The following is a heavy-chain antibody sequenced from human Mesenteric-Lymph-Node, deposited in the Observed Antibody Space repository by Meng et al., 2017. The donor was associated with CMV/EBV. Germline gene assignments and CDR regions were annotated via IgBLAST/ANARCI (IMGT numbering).Heavy chain of an antibody. D-gene: IGHD1-7*01. CDR1: GFTFIGYY. CDR2: INPNSGDT. V-gene: IGHV1-2*02. Sequence: ASVKVSCKASGFTFIGYYIHWVRQAPGQGLEWMGWINPNSGDTNYSQKFQGRVTMTRDTSISTAYMEVSGLRSDDTAVFYCARDGTPFDSWGQGTLVTVSS. CDR3: ARDGTPFDS. J-gene: IGHJ5*01.